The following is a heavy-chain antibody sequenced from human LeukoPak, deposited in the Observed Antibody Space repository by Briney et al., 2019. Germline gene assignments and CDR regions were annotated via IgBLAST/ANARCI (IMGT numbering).Heavy chain of an antibody. CDR1: GFTFSNHA. CDR2: ISGGGRTT. Sequence: GRSLRLSCAASGFTFSNHAMSWVRQAPGKGLKWVAVISGGGRTTEYEDFVKGRFTISRDNSKNTLSLQMNSLTVEDTAIYFCAKNVVVKRYIDFWGQGTLVTVSS. CDR3: AKNVVVKRYIDF. D-gene: IGHD2-15*01. V-gene: IGHV3-23*01. J-gene: IGHJ4*02.